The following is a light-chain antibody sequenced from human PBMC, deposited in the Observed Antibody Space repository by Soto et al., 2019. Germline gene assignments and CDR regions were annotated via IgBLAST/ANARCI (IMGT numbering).Light chain of an antibody. V-gene: IGLV1-40*01. CDR1: SSNIGAGYP. CDR2: GNT. Sequence: QSVLTQPPSVSGAPGQRITISCTGSSSNIGAGYPVHWYQQLPGTAPKLLIFGNTIRPSGVPDRFSGSRSGLAITGLQAEDEADYYCQSYESSLSGYVFGTGTKVTVL. J-gene: IGLJ1*01. CDR3: QSYESSLSGYV.